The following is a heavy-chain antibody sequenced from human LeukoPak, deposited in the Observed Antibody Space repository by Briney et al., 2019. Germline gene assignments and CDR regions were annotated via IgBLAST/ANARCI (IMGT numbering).Heavy chain of an antibody. V-gene: IGHV1-3*01. CDR2: INAGNGNT. CDR1: GYTFTSYA. Sequence: ASVKVSCKASGYTFTSYAMHWVRQAPGQRLEWMGWINAGNGNTKYSQKFQGRVTITRDTSASTAYMELSSLRSEDTAVYYCARLALTQFGELLYYFDYWGQGTLVTVSS. D-gene: IGHD3-10*01. J-gene: IGHJ4*02. CDR3: ARLALTQFGELLYYFDY.